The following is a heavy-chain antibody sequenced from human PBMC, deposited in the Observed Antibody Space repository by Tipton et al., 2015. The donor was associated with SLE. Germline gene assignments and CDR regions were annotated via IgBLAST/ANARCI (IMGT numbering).Heavy chain of an antibody. CDR3: ARDLRAVGNRFDP. CDR2: TYASGST. D-gene: IGHD3-16*01. J-gene: IGHJ5*02. V-gene: IGHV4-61*02. Sequence: GLVKPSGTLSLTCTVSGASITSGLYSWSWIRQPAGKGLEWIGRTYASGSTNYNPSLNSRVTISVDVSKNQFSLKLASVTAADTAVYYCARDLRAVGNRFDPWGQGTLVTVSS. CDR1: GASITSGLYS.